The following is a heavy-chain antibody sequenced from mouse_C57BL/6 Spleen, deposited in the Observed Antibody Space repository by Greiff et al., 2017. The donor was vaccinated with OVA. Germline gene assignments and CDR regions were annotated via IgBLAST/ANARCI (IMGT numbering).Heavy chain of an antibody. CDR3: ASGSGSSFRFAY. D-gene: IGHD1-1*01. Sequence: EVKLVESGGGLVKPGGSLKLSCAASGFTFSDYGMHWVRQAPEKGLEWVAYISSGSSTIYYADKVKGRFTISRDKAKNTLFQQMPSLRSEDTAMYYCASGSGSSFRFAYWGQGTLVTVSA. CDR2: ISSGSSTI. J-gene: IGHJ3*01. V-gene: IGHV5-17*01. CDR1: GFTFSDYG.